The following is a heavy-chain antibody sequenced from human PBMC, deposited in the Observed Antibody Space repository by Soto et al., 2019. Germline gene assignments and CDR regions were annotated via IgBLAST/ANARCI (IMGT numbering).Heavy chain of an antibody. Sequence: SETLSLTCTVSGGSISSGGYYWSWIRQHPGKGLEWIGYIYYSGSTYYNPSLKGRVTISVDTSKNQFSLKLSSVTAADTAVYYCARDREQQLVQGGWFDPWGQGTLVTVSS. D-gene: IGHD6-13*01. J-gene: IGHJ5*02. CDR1: GGSISSGGYY. CDR2: IYYSGST. V-gene: IGHV4-31*03. CDR3: ARDREQQLVQGGWFDP.